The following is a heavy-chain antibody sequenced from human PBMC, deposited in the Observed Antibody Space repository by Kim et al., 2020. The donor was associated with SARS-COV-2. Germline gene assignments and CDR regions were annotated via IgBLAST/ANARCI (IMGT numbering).Heavy chain of an antibody. CDR1: GFTFSSYA. V-gene: IGHV3-30*04. CDR2: ISYDGSNK. D-gene: IGHD3-22*01. CDR3: AREGDSYDSSGYYY. J-gene: IGHJ6*01. Sequence: GGSLRLSCAASGFTFSSYAMHWVRQAPGKGLEWVAVISYDGSNKYYADSVKGRFTISRDNSKNTLYLQMNSLRAEDTAVYYCAREGDSYDSSGYYY.